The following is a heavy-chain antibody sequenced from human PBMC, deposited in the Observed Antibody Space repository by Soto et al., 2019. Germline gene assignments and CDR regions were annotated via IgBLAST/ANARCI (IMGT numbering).Heavy chain of an antibody. CDR2: IIPILGIA. V-gene: IGHV1-69*02. D-gene: IGHD6-13*01. J-gene: IGHJ6*03. CDR1: GGTFSSYT. Sequence: SVKVSCXASGGTFSSYTISWVRQAPGQGLEWMGRIIPILGIANYAQKFQGRVTVTADKSTSTAYMELSSLRSEDTAVYYCARGNPMRGLAAAGIRNYYYYMDAWGKGTTVTVSS. CDR3: ARGNPMRGLAAAGIRNYYYYMDA.